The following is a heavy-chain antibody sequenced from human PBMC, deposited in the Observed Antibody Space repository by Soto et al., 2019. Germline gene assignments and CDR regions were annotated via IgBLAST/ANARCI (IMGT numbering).Heavy chain of an antibody. V-gene: IGHV2-26*01. CDR2: IFSNDEK. CDR1: GFSLSNAKVG. CDR3: AVSAGWFDP. Sequence: QVTLKESGPVLVKPTETLTLTCNVSGFSLSNAKVGVSCIRQPPEKALEWLSHIFSNDEKSYSTSLKSRLTISKDSSKSQVVLTMTNVDPVDTATYYCAVSAGWFDPWGQGTLVIVSS. J-gene: IGHJ5*02.